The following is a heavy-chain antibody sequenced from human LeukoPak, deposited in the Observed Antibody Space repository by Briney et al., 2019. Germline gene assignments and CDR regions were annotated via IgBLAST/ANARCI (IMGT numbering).Heavy chain of an antibody. V-gene: IGHV4-39*01. CDR2: IYYSGST. D-gene: IGHD6-13*01. Sequence: PSETLSLTCTVSGGSISSSSYYWGWIRQPPGKGLEWIGSIYYSGSTHYNPSLKSRVTISVDTSKNQFSLKLSSVTAADTAVYYCARGSSSWSHEFDPWGQGTLVTVSS. CDR3: ARGSSSWSHEFDP. CDR1: GGSISSSSYY. J-gene: IGHJ5*02.